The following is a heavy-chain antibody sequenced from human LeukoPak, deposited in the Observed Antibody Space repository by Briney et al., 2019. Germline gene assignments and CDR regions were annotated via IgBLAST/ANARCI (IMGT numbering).Heavy chain of an antibody. J-gene: IGHJ6*03. Sequence: SQTLSLTCAISGDSVSSNSAAWSWIRQSPSRGLEWVGRTYYRSKWYNDYAVSVKSRITINPDTFKNQFSLQLNSVTPEDTAVYYCARRSGITIFGVVTNYYYYYMDVWGKGTTVTVSS. V-gene: IGHV6-1*01. CDR3: ARRSGITIFGVVTNYYYYYMDV. CDR1: GDSVSSNSAA. CDR2: TYYRSKWYN. D-gene: IGHD3-3*01.